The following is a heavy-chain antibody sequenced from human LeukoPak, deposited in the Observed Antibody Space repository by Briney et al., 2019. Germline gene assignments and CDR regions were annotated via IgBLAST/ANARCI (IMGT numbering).Heavy chain of an antibody. CDR3: AKDGGSGSPFDY. Sequence: QPGGSLRLSCAASGFTFSSYGMHWVRRAPGKGLEWVAVISYDGSNKYYADSVKGRFTISRDNSKNTLYLQMNSLRAEDTAVYYCAKDGGSGSPFDYWGQGTLVTVSS. J-gene: IGHJ4*02. CDR2: ISYDGSNK. V-gene: IGHV3-30*18. CDR1: GFTFSSYG. D-gene: IGHD1-26*01.